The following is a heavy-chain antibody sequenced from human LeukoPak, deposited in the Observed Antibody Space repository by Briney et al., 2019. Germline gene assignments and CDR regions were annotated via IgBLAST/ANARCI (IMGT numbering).Heavy chain of an antibody. V-gene: IGHV3-23*01. CDR1: GFTFSSYA. Sequence: GGSLRLSCAASGFTFSSYAMSWVRQAPGKGLEWVSAISGSGGSTFYAASVKGRFIISRDNSKNTLYLQMNSLRAEDTAVYYCATGPLNDYGMGDWGQGTTVTVSS. J-gene: IGHJ6*02. CDR2: ISGSGGST. CDR3: ATGPLNDYGMGD.